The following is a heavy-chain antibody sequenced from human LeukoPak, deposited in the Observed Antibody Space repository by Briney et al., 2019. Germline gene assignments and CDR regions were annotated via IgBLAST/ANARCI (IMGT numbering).Heavy chain of an antibody. CDR2: ISSSGSTI. J-gene: IGHJ4*02. CDR1: GFTFSDYY. Sequence: GGSLRLSCAASGFTFSDYYMSWIRQAPGKGLEWVSYISSSGSTIYYADSVKGRFTISRDNAKNSLYLQMNSLRAEDTAVYYCARAYFTVTSPFDYWGQGTLVTASS. V-gene: IGHV3-11*01. D-gene: IGHD4-17*01. CDR3: ARAYFTVTSPFDY.